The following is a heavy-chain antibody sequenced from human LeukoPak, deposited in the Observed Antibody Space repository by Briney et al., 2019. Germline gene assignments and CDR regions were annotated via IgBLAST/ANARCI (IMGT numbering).Heavy chain of an antibody. CDR2: IYYSGST. Sequence: PSETLSLTCTVSGGSISSYYWSWIRQPPGKGLEWIGYIYYSGSTNYNPSLKSRVTISVDTSKNQFSLKLSSVTAADTAVYYCAREETVTDAFDIWGQGTMVTVSS. CDR1: GGSISSYY. J-gene: IGHJ3*02. V-gene: IGHV4-59*01. D-gene: IGHD4-17*01. CDR3: AREETVTDAFDI.